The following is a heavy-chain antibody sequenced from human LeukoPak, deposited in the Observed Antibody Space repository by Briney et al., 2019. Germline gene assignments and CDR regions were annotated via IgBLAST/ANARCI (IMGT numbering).Heavy chain of an antibody. Sequence: GASVKVSFKASGYTFTSSGISWMRHAPGQGLELMGWISAYNGNTNYAQKLQGRVTMTTDTSTSKAYMELRSLRSDDTAVYYCARKWLVGATFGFDPWGQGTLVTVSS. D-gene: IGHD1-26*01. CDR1: GYTFTSSG. CDR2: ISAYNGNT. V-gene: IGHV1-18*01. CDR3: ARKWLVGATFGFDP. J-gene: IGHJ5*02.